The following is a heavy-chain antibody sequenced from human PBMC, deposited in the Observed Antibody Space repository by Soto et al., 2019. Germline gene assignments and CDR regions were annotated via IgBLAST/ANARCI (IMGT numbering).Heavy chain of an antibody. Sequence: AVTVSCKASAGTFSSYAISWVRQPPGQGLEGMGGIIPIFGTANYAQKFQGRVTITADKSPSTAYLELRSMSYEDTAVSYCASSGKMAHYYYGMDVWGQGTMVTVSS. D-gene: IGHD1-1*01. CDR1: AGTFSSYA. CDR3: ASSGKMAHYYYGMDV. CDR2: IIPIFGTA. J-gene: IGHJ6*02. V-gene: IGHV1-69*06.